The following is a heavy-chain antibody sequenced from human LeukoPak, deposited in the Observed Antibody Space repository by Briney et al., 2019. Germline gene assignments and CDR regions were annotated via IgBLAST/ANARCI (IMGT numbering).Heavy chain of an antibody. V-gene: IGHV4-34*01. CDR1: GGSFSGYY. CDR3: ASVLFDI. Sequence: SETLSLTCAVYGGSFSGYYWGWIRQPPGKGLEWIGEINHSGSTNYNPSLKSRVTISVDTSKNQFSLKLNSVTAADTAVYYCASVLFDIWGQGTMVTVSS. CDR2: INHSGST. D-gene: IGHD4/OR15-4a*01. J-gene: IGHJ3*02.